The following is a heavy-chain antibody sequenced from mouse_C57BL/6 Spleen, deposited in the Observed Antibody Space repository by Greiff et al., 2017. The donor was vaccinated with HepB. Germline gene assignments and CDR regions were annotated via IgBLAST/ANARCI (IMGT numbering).Heavy chain of an antibody. CDR3: TTAYYYSSSYDYFDY. CDR1: GFNIKDYY. CDR2: IDPEDGDT. V-gene: IGHV14-1*01. J-gene: IGHJ2*01. D-gene: IGHD1-1*01. Sequence: VQLKQSGAELVRPGASVKLSCTASGFNIKDYYMHWVKQRPEQGLEWIGRIDPEDGDTEYAPKFQGKATMTADTSSNTAYLQLSSLTSEDTAVYYCTTAYYYSSSYDYFDYWGQGTTLTVSS.